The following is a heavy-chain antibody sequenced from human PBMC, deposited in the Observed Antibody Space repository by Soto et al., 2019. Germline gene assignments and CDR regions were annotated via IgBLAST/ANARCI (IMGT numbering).Heavy chain of an antibody. D-gene: IGHD5-12*01. Sequence: PGGSLRLSCGASGFTFSSYGMHWVRQAPGKGLEWVAVIWYDGSNKYYADSVKGRFTISRDNSKNTLYLQMNSLRAEDTAVYYCARDRADSGYDFFPDYWGQGTLVTVSS. CDR1: GFTFSSYG. CDR3: ARDRADSGYDFFPDY. V-gene: IGHV3-33*01. CDR2: IWYDGSNK. J-gene: IGHJ4*02.